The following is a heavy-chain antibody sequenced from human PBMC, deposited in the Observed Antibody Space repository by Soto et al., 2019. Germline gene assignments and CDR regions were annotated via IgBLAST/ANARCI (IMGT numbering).Heavy chain of an antibody. CDR3: ARDRPSIYGSGSYIYYYGMDV. D-gene: IGHD3-10*01. CDR1: GGTFTGYY. CDR2: INPNSGGT. J-gene: IGHJ6*02. V-gene: IGHV1-2*04. Sequence: ASVKVSCKASGGTFTGYYMHWVRQAPGQGLEWMGWINPNSGGTNYAQKFQGWVTMTRDTSISTAYMELSRLRSDDTAVYYCARDRPSIYGSGSYIYYYGMDVWGQGTTVTVSS.